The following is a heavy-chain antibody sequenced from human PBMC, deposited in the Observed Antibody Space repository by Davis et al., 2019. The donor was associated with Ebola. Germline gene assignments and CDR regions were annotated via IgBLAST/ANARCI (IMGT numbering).Heavy chain of an antibody. D-gene: IGHD3-10*01. Sequence: ASVKVSCKASGYTFTSYGISWVRQAPGQGLEWMGWMNPNSGNTGYAQKFQGRVTMTRNTSISTAYMELSRLRSDDTAVYYCARRSITMVRGVYYFDYWDQGTLVTVSS. CDR3: ARRSITMVRGVYYFDY. V-gene: IGHV1-8*02. J-gene: IGHJ4*02. CDR2: MNPNSGNT. CDR1: GYTFTSYG.